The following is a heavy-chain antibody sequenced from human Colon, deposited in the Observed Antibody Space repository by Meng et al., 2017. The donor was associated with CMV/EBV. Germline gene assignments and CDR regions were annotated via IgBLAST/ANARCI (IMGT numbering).Heavy chain of an antibody. CDR1: GFTFSNYW. CDR3: AKGEGITAHDAFDV. Sequence: SGFTFSNYWMHWVRQAPGKGLVWISRINTDGRSTNYADSVKGRFTISRDNAKNTLYLQLNNLRAGDTAMYYCAKGEGITAHDAFDVWGQGTMVTVSS. D-gene: IGHD1-14*01. J-gene: IGHJ3*01. CDR2: INTDGRST. V-gene: IGHV3-74*01.